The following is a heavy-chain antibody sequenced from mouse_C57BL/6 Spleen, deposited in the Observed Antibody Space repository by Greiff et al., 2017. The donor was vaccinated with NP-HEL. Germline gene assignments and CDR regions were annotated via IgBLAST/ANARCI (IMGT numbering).Heavy chain of an antibody. V-gene: IGHV1-18*01. J-gene: IGHJ4*01. CDR2: INPNNGGT. D-gene: IGHD1-1*01. Sequence: EVQRVESGPELVKPGASVKIPCKASGYTFTDYNMDWVKQSHGKSLEWIGDINPNNGGTIYNQKFKGKATLTVDKSSSTAYMELRSLTSEDTAVYYCARLLRRDYAMDYWGQGTSVTVSS. CDR1: GYTFTDYN. CDR3: ARLLRRDYAMDY.